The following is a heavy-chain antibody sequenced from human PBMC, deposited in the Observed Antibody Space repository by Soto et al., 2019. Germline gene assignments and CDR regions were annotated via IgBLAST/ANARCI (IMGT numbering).Heavy chain of an antibody. CDR1: LFSLSNAIIG. Sequence: RPTLVNPTETLTLPCTAPLFSLSNAIIGVSLIRQPPAKALEWLAHIFSNDEKSYSPSLKSRLTISKDTSKSQVVLTMTNMDFVDTATYYCARMSEGHTAMVFDYWGQ. CDR3: ARMSEGHTAMVFDY. CDR2: IFSNDEK. V-gene: IGHV2-26*01. D-gene: IGHD5-18*01. J-gene: IGHJ4*02.